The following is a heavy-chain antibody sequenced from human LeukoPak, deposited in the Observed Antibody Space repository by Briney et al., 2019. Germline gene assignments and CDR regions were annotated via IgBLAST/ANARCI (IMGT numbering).Heavy chain of an antibody. CDR3: AKDDSREDIVVVPAATAFDY. Sequence: GGSLRLSCAASGFTFSSYGMHWVRQAPGKGLEWVAFIRYDGSNKYYADSVKGRFTISRDNSKNTLYLQMNSLRAEDTAAYYCAKDDSREDIVVVPAATAFDYWGQGTLVTVSS. CDR2: IRYDGSNK. CDR1: GFTFSSYG. D-gene: IGHD2-2*01. V-gene: IGHV3-30*02. J-gene: IGHJ4*02.